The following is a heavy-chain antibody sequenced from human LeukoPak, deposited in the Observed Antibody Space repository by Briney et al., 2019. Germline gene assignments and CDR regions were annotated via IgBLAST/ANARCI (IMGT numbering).Heavy chain of an antibody. V-gene: IGHV3-7*01. Sequence: GGSLRLSCAASGFTFSSYAMSWVRQAPGKGLEWVANIKQDGSEKYYVDSVKGRFTISRDNAKNSLYLQMNSLRAEDTAVYYCAKDGVLAGRYYYYYYMDVWGKGTTVTISS. CDR1: GFTFSSYA. CDR2: IKQDGSEK. D-gene: IGHD6-19*01. CDR3: AKDGVLAGRYYYYYYMDV. J-gene: IGHJ6*03.